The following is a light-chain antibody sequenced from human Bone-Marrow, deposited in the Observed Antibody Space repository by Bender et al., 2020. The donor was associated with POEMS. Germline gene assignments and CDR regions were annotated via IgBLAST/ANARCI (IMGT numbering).Light chain of an antibody. CDR3: QVWDSVSDHLV. J-gene: IGLJ3*02. V-gene: IGLV3-21*02. Sequence: SYVLTQPPSVSVAPGQTASLTCGGNNIGRRSVHWYQRRPGQAPVLVVYDASDRPSGIPERFSGSSSATTATLTISRVEAGDEADYYCQVWDSVSDHLVFGGGTKLTVL. CDR1: NIGRRS. CDR2: DAS.